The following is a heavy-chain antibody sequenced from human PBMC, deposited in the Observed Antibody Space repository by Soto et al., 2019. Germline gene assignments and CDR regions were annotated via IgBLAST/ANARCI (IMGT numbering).Heavy chain of an antibody. J-gene: IGHJ5*02. CDR2: ISSSSSTI. Sequence: GGSLRLSCAAPGFTFSSYSMNWVRQAPGKGLEWVSYISSSSSTIYYADSVKGRFTISRDNAKNSLYLQMNSLRAEDTAVYYCARDRFDYYDSSGYWRFDPWGQGTLVTAPQ. V-gene: IGHV3-48*01. D-gene: IGHD3-22*01. CDR3: ARDRFDYYDSSGYWRFDP. CDR1: GFTFSSYS.